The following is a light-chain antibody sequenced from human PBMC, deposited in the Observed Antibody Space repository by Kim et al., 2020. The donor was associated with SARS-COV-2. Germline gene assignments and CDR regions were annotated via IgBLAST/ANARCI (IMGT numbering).Light chain of an antibody. J-gene: IGKJ1*01. CDR3: QQYDDSPT. Sequence: WTPGERATLSCRATQGVGSNYLAWYQQTPGQAPRLLIYGASSRATGIPDRFSGTGSGTDFTLTINRLEPEDFAVYYCQQYDDSPTFGQGTKVDIK. CDR1: QGVGSNY. CDR2: GAS. V-gene: IGKV3-20*01.